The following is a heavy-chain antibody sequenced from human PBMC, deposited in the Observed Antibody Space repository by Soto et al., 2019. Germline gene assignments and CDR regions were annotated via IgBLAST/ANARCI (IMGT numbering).Heavy chain of an antibody. CDR1: GFSFSRYA. V-gene: IGHV3-23*01. D-gene: IGHD6-19*01. J-gene: IGHJ2*01. CDR2: ISGNDDST. Sequence: EVQVLESGGGLVQPGGSLRLSCAASGFSFSRYAMTWVRQAPGKGLEWVSAISGNDDSTFYGDSVKGRFTVSRDNSKNTLSLQMNSLRVGDTAVYYCAKVWLDYWYFDVWGRGTLVTVSS. CDR3: AKVWLDYWYFDV.